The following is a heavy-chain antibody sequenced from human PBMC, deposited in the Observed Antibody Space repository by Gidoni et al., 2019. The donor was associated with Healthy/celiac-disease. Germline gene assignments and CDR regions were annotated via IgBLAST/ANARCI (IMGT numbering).Heavy chain of an antibody. J-gene: IGHJ6*02. V-gene: IGHV4-39*01. CDR3: ASVPGSAFGGVIVIPYGMDV. CDR2: IYYSGST. Sequence: PGLVKPSETLSLTCTVSGGSISSSSYYWGWIRQPPGKGLEWIGSIYYSGSTYYNPSLKSRVTISVDTSKNQFSLKLSSVTAADTAVYYCASVPGSAFGGVIVIPYGMDVWGQGTTVTVSS. D-gene: IGHD3-16*02. CDR1: GGSISSSSYY.